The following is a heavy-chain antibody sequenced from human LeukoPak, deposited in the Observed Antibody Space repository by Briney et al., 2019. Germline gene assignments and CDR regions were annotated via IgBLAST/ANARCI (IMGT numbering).Heavy chain of an antibody. Sequence: GGTLRLSCVASGFTFSSYAMNWVRQAPGKGLEWVSSINGSGDRTYYADSVKGRFTISRDNSKNTLYLQMSSLRAEDTAVYYCAKPARTDYADYWGQGTLVTVSS. CDR1: GFTFSSYA. D-gene: IGHD1-14*01. J-gene: IGHJ4*02. V-gene: IGHV3-23*01. CDR3: AKPARTDYADY. CDR2: INGSGDRT.